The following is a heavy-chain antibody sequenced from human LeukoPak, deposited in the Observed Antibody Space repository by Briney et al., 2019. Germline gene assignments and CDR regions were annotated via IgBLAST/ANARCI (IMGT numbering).Heavy chain of an antibody. CDR3: AATDRWLQFRNY. J-gene: IGHJ4*02. CDR1: GGTFISYA. CDR2: IIPILGIA. V-gene: IGHV1-69*04. D-gene: IGHD5-24*01. Sequence: SVTVSFKGSGGTFISYAISWVRQAPGQGREGMGRIIPILGIANYAQKFQGRVTITADKSTSIAYMELSSLRSEDTAVYYCAATDRWLQFRNYWGQGTLVTVSS.